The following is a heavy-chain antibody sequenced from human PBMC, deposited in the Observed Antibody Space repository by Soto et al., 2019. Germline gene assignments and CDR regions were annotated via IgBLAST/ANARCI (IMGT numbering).Heavy chain of an antibody. CDR2: ISAYNGNT. D-gene: IGHD3-16*02. V-gene: IGHV1-18*01. Sequence: QVQLVQSGAEVKKPGASVKVSCKASEYTFTSYGISWVRQAPGQGIEWMGWISAYNGNTNYAQKLQGRVTMTIHTSTRRAYMEPRRLRYEETAGYYCACNYEIRRCYTSTGYAYSGIDVWGQETWVTV. CDR3: ACNYEIRRCYTSTGYAYSGIDV. CDR1: EYTFTSYG. J-gene: IGHJ6*02.